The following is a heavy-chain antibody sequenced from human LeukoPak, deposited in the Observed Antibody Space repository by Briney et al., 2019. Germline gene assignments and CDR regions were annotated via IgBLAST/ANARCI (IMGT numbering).Heavy chain of an antibody. V-gene: IGHV3-48*03. D-gene: IGHD2-2*01. CDR1: GFTISSYE. Sequence: GGPLRFSCAASGFTISSYEMNWVRQAPGKGLEWVSFISSSGSTIYYADSVKGRFTISRDNAKNSLYLQMNSLRAEDTAVYYCARAPLYCSSTSCRPKYYFDYWGQGTLVTVSS. CDR2: ISSSGSTI. J-gene: IGHJ4*02. CDR3: ARAPLYCSSTSCRPKYYFDY.